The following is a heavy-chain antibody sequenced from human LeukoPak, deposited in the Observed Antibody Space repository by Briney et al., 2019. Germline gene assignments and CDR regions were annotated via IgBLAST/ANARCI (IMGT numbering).Heavy chain of an antibody. CDR1: GYSFTGYW. CDR2: IYPGDSDT. Sequence: GESLKISCKGSGYSFTGYWIAWARQMPGKGLEWMEIIYPGDSDTRYSPSFQGQVTISADKSISTAYLQWSSLKASDSAMYYCARLPGALRNSDSGFDSWGQGTLVTVSS. V-gene: IGHV5-51*01. J-gene: IGHJ4*02. D-gene: IGHD4-11*01. CDR3: ARLPGALRNSDSGFDS.